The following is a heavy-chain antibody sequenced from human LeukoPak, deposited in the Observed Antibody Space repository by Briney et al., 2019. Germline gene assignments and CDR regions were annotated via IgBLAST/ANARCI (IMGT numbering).Heavy chain of an antibody. V-gene: IGHV3-20*04. CDR2: LNWNGGST. Sequence: GGSLRLSCAASGFTFDDYGMSWVRQAPGKGLEWVSGLNWNGGSTGYADSVKGRFTISRDNAKNSLYLQMSSLRAEDTALYYCARAGIAVASEYFDYWGQGTLVTVSS. J-gene: IGHJ4*02. D-gene: IGHD6-19*01. CDR3: ARAGIAVASEYFDY. CDR1: GFTFDDYG.